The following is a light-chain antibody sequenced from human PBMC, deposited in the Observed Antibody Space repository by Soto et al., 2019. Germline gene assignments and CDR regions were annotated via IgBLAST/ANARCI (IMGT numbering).Light chain of an antibody. CDR1: SNDVGGYNY. CDR3: SSFTTTYFYV. CDR2: GVT. Sequence: QSALTQPASMSGSPGQSITISCTGTSNDVGGYNYVSWYQQHPGKAPKLIVYGVTHRPSGVSSRFSASKSAYTASLTISALQAEDEADYYCSSFTTTYFYVFGPGTKLTVL. V-gene: IGLV2-14*01. J-gene: IGLJ1*01.